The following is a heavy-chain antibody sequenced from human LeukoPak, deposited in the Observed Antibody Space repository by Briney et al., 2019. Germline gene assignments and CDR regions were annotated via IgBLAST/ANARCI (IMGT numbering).Heavy chain of an antibody. V-gene: IGHV3-33*01. D-gene: IGHD4-17*01. CDR3: ARSYGDATFDY. CDR2: IRCDGSDR. J-gene: IGHJ4*02. Sequence: GGSLRLSCAASGFTFSSFVMHWVRQAPGKGLEWVAVIRCDGSDRYYADSVKGRFTISRDNSKSTLYLQLSSLRAEDTAVYYCARSYGDATFDYWGQGTLVTVSS. CDR1: GFTFSSFV.